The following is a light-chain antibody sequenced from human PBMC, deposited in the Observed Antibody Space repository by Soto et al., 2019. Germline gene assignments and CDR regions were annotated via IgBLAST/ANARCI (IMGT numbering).Light chain of an antibody. CDR1: QSISSW. J-gene: IGKJ2*01. CDR3: QQYNSYPYT. Sequence: DIQMTQSPSTLSASVGDRITITCRASQSISSWLAWYQQKPGKAPKLLIYKASSLESGVPSRFSGSGSGTEFTLTISSLQPDDFATYYCQQYNSYPYTFGQGTKLEIK. CDR2: KAS. V-gene: IGKV1-5*03.